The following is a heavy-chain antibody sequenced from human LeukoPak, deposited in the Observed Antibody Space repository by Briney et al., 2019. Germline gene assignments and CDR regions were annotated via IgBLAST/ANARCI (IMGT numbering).Heavy chain of an antibody. CDR2: ISGSGGST. Sequence: GGSLRLSCAASGFTFSSYAMSWVRQAPGKGLEWVSAISGSGGSTYYADSVKGRFTISRDNSKNTLYLQMNSLRAEDTAVYYCARLSEVYDLWSGSFDYWGQGTLVTVSS. CDR1: GFTFSSYA. D-gene: IGHD3-3*01. J-gene: IGHJ4*02. V-gene: IGHV3-23*01. CDR3: ARLSEVYDLWSGSFDY.